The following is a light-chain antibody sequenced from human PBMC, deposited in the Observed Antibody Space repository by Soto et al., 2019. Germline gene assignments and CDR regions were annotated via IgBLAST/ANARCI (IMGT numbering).Light chain of an antibody. CDR2: RDN. CDR3: QVWDSDTVV. J-gene: IGLJ2*01. Sequence: SYELTQPLSVPVALGQTARITCVGNNIGYKNVHWYQQKPGQAPVVVIYRDNYRPSGIPERFSGSNSGNTATLTISRAQAGDEADYFCQVWDSDTVVFGGGTKLTVL. V-gene: IGLV3-9*01. CDR1: NIGYKN.